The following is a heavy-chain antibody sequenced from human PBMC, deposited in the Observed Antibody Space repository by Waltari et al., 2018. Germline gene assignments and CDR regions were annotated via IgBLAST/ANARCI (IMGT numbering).Heavy chain of an antibody. Sequence: QLQLQESGPGLVKPSETLSLTCAVSGGSISSNNYYWDWIRQPPGKGLEWIWIIYYSGSTDDNPSLKSRVTISVDTPKNHFSRKLGSLTAADTSLYYCARHSAYAGTGYYYGMDVWGQGTTVTVSS. CDR2: IYYSGST. CDR1: GGSISSNNYY. D-gene: IGHD6-13*01. V-gene: IGHV4-39*01. J-gene: IGHJ6*02. CDR3: ARHSAYAGTGYYYGMDV.